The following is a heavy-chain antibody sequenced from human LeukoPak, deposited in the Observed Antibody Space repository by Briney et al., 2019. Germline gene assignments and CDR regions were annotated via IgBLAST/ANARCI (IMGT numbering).Heavy chain of an antibody. CDR3: ASLGYCSGGSCYSYYYYYYYMDV. J-gene: IGHJ6*03. V-gene: IGHV1-2*02. CDR2: INPNSGGT. D-gene: IGHD2-15*01. CDR1: GYTFTGYY. Sequence: ASVKVSCKASGYTFTGYYMHWVRQAPGQGLEWMGWINPNSGGTNYAQKFQGRVTMTRDTSISTAYMELSRLRSVDTAVYYCASLGYCSGGSCYSYYYYYYYMDVWGKGTTVTVSS.